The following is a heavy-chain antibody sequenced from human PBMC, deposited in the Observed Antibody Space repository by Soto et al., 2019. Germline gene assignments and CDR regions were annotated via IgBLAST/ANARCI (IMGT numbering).Heavy chain of an antibody. J-gene: IGHJ5*02. CDR3: ARSKMIVVSSVSRGWFDP. CDR1: GYTFTSYY. CDR2: ISAYNGNT. Sequence: ASVKVSCKAPGYTFTSYYIHCVRQAPGKGLEWMGWISAYNGNTNYTQKLQGRVTMTTDTSTSTAYMELRSLRSDDTAVYYCARSKMIVVSSVSRGWFDPWGQGTLVTVSS. D-gene: IGHD3-22*01. V-gene: IGHV1-18*04.